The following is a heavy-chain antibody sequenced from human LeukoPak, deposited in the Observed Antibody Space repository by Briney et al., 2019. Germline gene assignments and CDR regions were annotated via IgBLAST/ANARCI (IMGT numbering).Heavy chain of an antibody. CDR1: GYTFTSYG. CDR3: ARYSQHCSSTSCYRSAAFDI. Sequence: GSSVKVSCKASGYTFTSYGISWVRQAPGQGLEWMGWISAYNGNTNYAQKLQGRVTMTTDTSTSTAYMELRSLRSDDTAVYYCARYSQHCSSTSCYRSAAFDIWGQGTMVTVSS. D-gene: IGHD2-2*01. V-gene: IGHV1-18*01. CDR2: ISAYNGNT. J-gene: IGHJ3*02.